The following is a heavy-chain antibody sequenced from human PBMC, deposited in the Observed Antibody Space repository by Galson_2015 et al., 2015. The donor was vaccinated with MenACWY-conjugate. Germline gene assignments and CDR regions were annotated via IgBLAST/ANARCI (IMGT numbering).Heavy chain of an antibody. D-gene: IGHD3-22*01. Sequence: LRLSRVTSGFTFRDSTMGWVRQAPGQGLEWVSTITGGGGTTYYADSVKGLFSTSRDNSKNTLDVQMNSLRVEDTAVYYCAKGVRSGHSYGAFDIWGQGTMVTVSS. CDR2: ITGGGGTT. CDR1: GFTFRDST. J-gene: IGHJ3*02. CDR3: AKGVRSGHSYGAFDI. V-gene: IGHV3-23*01.